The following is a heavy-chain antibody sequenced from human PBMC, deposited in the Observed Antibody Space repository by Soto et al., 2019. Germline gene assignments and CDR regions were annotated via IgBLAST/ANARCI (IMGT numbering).Heavy chain of an antibody. D-gene: IGHD3-3*01. J-gene: IGHJ4*02. CDR2: ISWNSGSI. CDR1: GFTFDDYA. CDR3: AKDTLGGNYDFWSGLTYFDY. Sequence: PGGSLRLSCAASGFTFDDYAMHWVRQAPGKGLEWVSGISWNSGSIGYADSVKGRFTISRDNAKNSLYLQMNSLRAEDTALYYCAKDTLGGNYDFWSGLTYFDYWGQGTLVTVSS. V-gene: IGHV3-9*01.